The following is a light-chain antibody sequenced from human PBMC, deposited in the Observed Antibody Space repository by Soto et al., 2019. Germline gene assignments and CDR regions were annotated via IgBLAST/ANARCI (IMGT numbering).Light chain of an antibody. J-gene: IGKJ1*01. CDR2: DAA. Sequence: DIQMTQSPSSLSASVVDRVTITCRASQSISSNLNWYQQKAVKPPTLLIYDAASLQSGVPSSFSGSGSGTDSALTISRLQPEDFASYFCQQSYSTPTFGQGTKVEIK. V-gene: IGKV1-39*01. CDR1: QSISSN. CDR3: QQSYSTPT.